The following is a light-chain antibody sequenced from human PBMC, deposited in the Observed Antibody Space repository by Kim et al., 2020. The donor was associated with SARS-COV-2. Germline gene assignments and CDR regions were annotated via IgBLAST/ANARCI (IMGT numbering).Light chain of an antibody. V-gene: IGLV3-19*01. Sequence: SSELTQDPTVSVALGQTVKISCQGDSLRTYFAYWYQKKPGQAPTLVIYGKVKRPSGIPARFSGSGSGNTASLTITGSQAEDEADYYCASRDSIGNRFVFVSGTKVTVL. CDR2: GKV. CDR3: ASRDSIGNRFV. CDR1: SLRTYF. J-gene: IGLJ1*01.